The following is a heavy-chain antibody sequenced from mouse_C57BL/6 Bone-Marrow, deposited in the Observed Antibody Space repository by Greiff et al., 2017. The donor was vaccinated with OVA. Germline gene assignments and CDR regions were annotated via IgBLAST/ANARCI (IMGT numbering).Heavy chain of an antibody. Sequence: QVQLQQSGAELARPGASVKLSCKASGYTFTSYGISWVKQRTGQGLEWIGEIYPRSGNTYYNEKFKGKATMTADKSSSTAYMELRSLTSEDSAVYFCASKGGLLLLVVDYCDYWGQGTTLTVSS. V-gene: IGHV1-81*01. D-gene: IGHD1-1*01. CDR2: IYPRSGNT. CDR3: ASKGGLLLLVVDYCDY. J-gene: IGHJ2*01. CDR1: GYTFTSYG.